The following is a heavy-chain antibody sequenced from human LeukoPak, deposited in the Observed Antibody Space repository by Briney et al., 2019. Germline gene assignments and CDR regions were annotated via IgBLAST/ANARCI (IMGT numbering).Heavy chain of an antibody. CDR1: GGSFSGYY. CDR2: INHSGST. J-gene: IGHJ4*02. V-gene: IGHV4-34*01. CDR3: ALNYYDSSGYYYPLRY. D-gene: IGHD3-22*01. Sequence: SETLSLTCAVYGGSFSGYYWSWIRQPPGKGLEWIGEINHSGSTNYNPSLKSRVTISVDTSKNQFSLKLSSVTAADTAVYYCALNYYDSSGYYYPLRYWGQGTLVTVSS.